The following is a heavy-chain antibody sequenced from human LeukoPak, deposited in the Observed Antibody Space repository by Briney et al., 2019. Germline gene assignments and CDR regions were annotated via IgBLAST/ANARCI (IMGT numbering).Heavy chain of an antibody. CDR3: ARHSRSYYDFDY. V-gene: IGHV4-59*08. CDR2: IYYSGSA. CDR1: GDSISSYY. D-gene: IGHD1-26*01. Sequence: SETLSLTCTVSGDSISSYYWSWIRQPPGKGLEWIGYIYYSGSASYNPSLKSRVTISVDTSKNHFSLKLSSVTAADTAVYYCARHSRSYYDFDYWGQGTLVTVSS. J-gene: IGHJ4*02.